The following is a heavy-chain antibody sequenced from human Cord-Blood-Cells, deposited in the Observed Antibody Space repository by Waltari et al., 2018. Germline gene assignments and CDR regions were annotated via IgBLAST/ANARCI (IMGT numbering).Heavy chain of an antibody. V-gene: IGHV4-34*01. D-gene: IGHD3-10*01. Sequence: QVQLQQWGAGLLKPSETLSLTCAVYGGSFSGYYWSWIRQPPGKGLEWIGEINHSGSTNDNPSLKSRVTISVDTSKNQFSLKPSSVTAADTAVYYCARGGSDYYGSGSYLHFDYWGQGTLVTVSS. J-gene: IGHJ4*02. CDR1: GGSFSGYY. CDR2: INHSGST. CDR3: ARGGSDYYGSGSYLHFDY.